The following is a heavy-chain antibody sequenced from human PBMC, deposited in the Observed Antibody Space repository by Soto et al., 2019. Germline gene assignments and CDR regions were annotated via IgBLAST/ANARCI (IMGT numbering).Heavy chain of an antibody. V-gene: IGHV3-33*01. Sequence: PGGSLRLSCAASGFTFSNHGMHWVRQAPGKGLEWVAVIWYDGSNKYYADAVKGRFTISRDNSKNTLYLQMNSLRADDTAVYYCARGRAYYHYMDVWGKGTTVTVSS. CDR3: ARGRAYYHYMDV. CDR1: GFTFSNHG. J-gene: IGHJ6*03. CDR2: IWYDGSNK.